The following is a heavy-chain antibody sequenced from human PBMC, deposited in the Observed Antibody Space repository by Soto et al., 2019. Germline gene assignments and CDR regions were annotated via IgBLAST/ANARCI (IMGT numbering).Heavy chain of an antibody. CDR1: GYTFTSYG. J-gene: IGHJ4*02. Sequence: QVQLVQSGAEVKKPGASVKVSCKASGYTFTSYGISWVRQAPGQGLEWMGWISAYNGNTNYAQKLQGRVTMTTDTSTSTAYMELRSLRSDDTAVYYCASSASPYDSSGYEQSWGQGTLVTVSS. V-gene: IGHV1-18*01. CDR2: ISAYNGNT. CDR3: ASSASPYDSSGYEQS. D-gene: IGHD3-22*01.